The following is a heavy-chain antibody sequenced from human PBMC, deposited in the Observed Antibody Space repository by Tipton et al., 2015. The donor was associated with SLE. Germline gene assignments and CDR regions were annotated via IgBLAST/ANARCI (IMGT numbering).Heavy chain of an antibody. D-gene: IGHD3-3*01. V-gene: IGHV4-61*09. Sequence: TLSLTCTVSGGSISSSSYCWSWIRQPAGKRLEWSGHIYNSGSTNYNPSLKSRVTISMDSSKNHFSLNLTSVTAADTAVCYCARVTDFWSGYHDPYSHYSMEVWGQGTTVTASS. CDR1: GGSISSSSYC. J-gene: IGHJ6*02. CDR3: ARVTDFWSGYHDPYSHYSMEV. CDR2: IYNSGST.